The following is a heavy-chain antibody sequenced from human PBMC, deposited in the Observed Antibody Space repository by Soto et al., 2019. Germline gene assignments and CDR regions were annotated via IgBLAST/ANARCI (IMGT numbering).Heavy chain of an antibody. CDR3: AHRVLRTVFGLVTTTAIYFDF. CDR2: IYWDDDK. Sequence: QITLNESGPTQVKPRQTLTLTCTFSGFSLTTSGVGVGWIRQSPGKARECLALIYWDDDKRYSPSLKSRLTITKDTSKNQVVLTMADLDPADTATYYCAHRVLRTVFGLVTTTAIYFDFWGQGTPVAVSS. CDR1: GFSLTTSGVG. V-gene: IGHV2-5*02. J-gene: IGHJ4*02. D-gene: IGHD3-3*01.